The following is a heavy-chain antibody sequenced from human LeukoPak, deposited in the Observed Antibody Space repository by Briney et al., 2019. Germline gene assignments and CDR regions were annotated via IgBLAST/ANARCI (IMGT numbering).Heavy chain of an antibody. Sequence: PGGSLRLSCAASGFTFSSYWMHWVRQAPGKGLVWVSRINSDGSSTSYAVSVKGRFTISRDNAKNTLYLQMNSLRAEDTAVYYCARAAYYYDSSGYPDYWGQGTLVTVSS. J-gene: IGHJ4*02. CDR1: GFTFSSYW. CDR2: INSDGSST. V-gene: IGHV3-74*01. D-gene: IGHD3-22*01. CDR3: ARAAYYYDSSGYPDY.